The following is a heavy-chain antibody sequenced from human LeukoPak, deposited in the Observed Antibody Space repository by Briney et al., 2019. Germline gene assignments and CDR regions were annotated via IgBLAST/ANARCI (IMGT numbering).Heavy chain of an antibody. J-gene: IGHJ4*02. V-gene: IGHV4-34*01. CDR2: INHSGST. CDR3: ARHAIAAHLDY. Sequence: SETLSLTCAVYGGSFSGYYWSWIRQPPGKGLEWIGEINHSGSTNYNPSLKSRVTISVDTSKNQFSLKLSSVTAADTAVYYCARHAIAAHLDYWGQGTLVTVSS. CDR1: GGSFSGYY. D-gene: IGHD6-6*01.